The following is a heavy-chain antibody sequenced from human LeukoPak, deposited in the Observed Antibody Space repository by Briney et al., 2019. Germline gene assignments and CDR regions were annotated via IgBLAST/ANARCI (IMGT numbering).Heavy chain of an antibody. V-gene: IGHV3-73*01. CDR1: GFTFNGSA. Sequence: GGSLRRSCAASGFTFNGSAMHWLPQASGKGLEGVGRIRSKANSYATAYAASVKGRFTISRDDSKNTAYLQMNSLKTEDTAVYYCTLVTGMFLAEYFQHWGQGTLVTVSS. CDR2: IRSKANSYAT. J-gene: IGHJ1*01. CDR3: TLVTGMFLAEYFQH. D-gene: IGHD4-23*01.